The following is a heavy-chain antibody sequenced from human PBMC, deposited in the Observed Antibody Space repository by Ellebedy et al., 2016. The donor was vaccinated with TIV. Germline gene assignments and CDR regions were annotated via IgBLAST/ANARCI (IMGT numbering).Heavy chain of an antibody. CDR2: ISYDGGDE. CDR3: ARDRETWFGDQTGLDY. V-gene: IGHV3-30-3*01. Sequence: PGGSLRLSCAASGFTFSSYAMHWVRQAPGKGLEWVTVISYDGGDEYYADSVKGRFTISRDNSKNTLYLQMNSLRAEDTAVYYCARDRETWFGDQTGLDYWGQGTLVTVSS. J-gene: IGHJ4*02. D-gene: IGHD3-10*01. CDR1: GFTFSSYA.